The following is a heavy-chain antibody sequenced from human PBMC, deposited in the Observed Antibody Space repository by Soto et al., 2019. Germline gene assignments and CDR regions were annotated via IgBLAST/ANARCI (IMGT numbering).Heavy chain of an antibody. V-gene: IGHV1-2*04. D-gene: IGHD5-18*01. CDR1: GYTFTGYY. CDR3: ARSTAMEAFDI. CDR2: INPNSGGT. J-gene: IGHJ3*02. Sequence: RASVKVSCKASGYTFTGYYMHWVRQAPGQGLEWMGWINPNSGGTNYAQKFQGWVTMTRDTSISTAYMELSRLRSDDTAVYYCARSTAMEAFDIWGQGTMVTVSS.